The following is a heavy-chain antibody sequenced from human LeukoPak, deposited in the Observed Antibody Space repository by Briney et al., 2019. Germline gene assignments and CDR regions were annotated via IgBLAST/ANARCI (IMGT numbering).Heavy chain of an antibody. CDR3: ARDPAYDFWSGYYDY. V-gene: IGHV1-3*03. J-gene: IGHJ4*02. CDR2: INAGNGNT. D-gene: IGHD3-3*01. CDR1: GYTFTSYA. Sequence: ASVKVSCKASGYTFTSYAMHWVRQAPGQRLEWMGWINAGNGNTKYSQEFQGRVTITRDTSASTAYMELSSLRSEDMAVYYCARDPAYDFWSGYYDYWGQGTLVTVSS.